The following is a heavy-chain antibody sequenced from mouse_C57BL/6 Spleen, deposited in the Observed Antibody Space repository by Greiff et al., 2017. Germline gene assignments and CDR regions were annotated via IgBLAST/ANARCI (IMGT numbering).Heavy chain of an antibody. J-gene: IGHJ2*01. V-gene: IGHV5-4*01. CDR2: ISDGGSYT. D-gene: IGHD2-3*01. CDR1: GFTFSSYA. CDR3: ASFDGYYFD. Sequence: EVQLVESGGGLVKPGGSLKLSCAASGFTFSSYAMSWVRQTPEKRLEWVATISDGGSYTYYPDNVKGRFTISRDNAKNNLYLQMSHLKAEDTAMYYCASFDGYYFDWGQGTTLTVSS.